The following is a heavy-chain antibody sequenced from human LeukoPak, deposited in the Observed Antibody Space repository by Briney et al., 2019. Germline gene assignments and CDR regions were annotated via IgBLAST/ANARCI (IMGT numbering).Heavy chain of an antibody. V-gene: IGHV4-34*01. J-gene: IGHJ5*02. CDR2: INHSGST. CDR1: GGSFSGYY. D-gene: IGHD1-14*01. Sequence: PSETLSLTCAVYGGSFSGYYWSWLRQPPGKGLEWLGEINHSGSTNYNPSLKSRVTISVDTSKHQFSLKLSSVTAADTAVYYCARSYRYNWFDPWGQGTLVTVSS. CDR3: ARSYRYNWFDP.